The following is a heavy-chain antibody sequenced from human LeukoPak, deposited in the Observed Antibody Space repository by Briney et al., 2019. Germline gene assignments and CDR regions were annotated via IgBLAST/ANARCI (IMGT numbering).Heavy chain of an antibody. V-gene: IGHV4-34*01. CDR3: ARGRVATYTGPVVY. CDR2: INHSGST. Sequence: SETLSLTCAVYGGSFSGYYWSWIRQPPGKGLEWIGEINHSGSTNYNPSLKSRVTISVDTSKNQFSLKLSSVTAADTAVYYCARGRVATYTGPVVYRGQGTLVTVSS. J-gene: IGHJ4*02. CDR1: GGSFSGYY. D-gene: IGHD5-12*01.